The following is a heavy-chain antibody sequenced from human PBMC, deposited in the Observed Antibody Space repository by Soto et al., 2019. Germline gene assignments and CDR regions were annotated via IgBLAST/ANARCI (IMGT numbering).Heavy chain of an antibody. CDR3: ARDHNWNYFDY. V-gene: IGHV4-59*01. D-gene: IGHD1-1*01. Sequence: SETLSLTCTVSGCSISSYYWSWIRQPPGKGLEWIGYIYYSGSTNYNPSLKSRVTISVDTSKNQFSLKLSSVTAADTAVYYCARDHNWNYFDYWGQGTLVTVSS. CDR1: GCSISSYY. CDR2: IYYSGST. J-gene: IGHJ4*02.